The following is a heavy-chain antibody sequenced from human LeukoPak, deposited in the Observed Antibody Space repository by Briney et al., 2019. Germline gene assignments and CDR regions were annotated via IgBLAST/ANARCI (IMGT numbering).Heavy chain of an antibody. J-gene: IGHJ6*03. CDR2: ISSSSSYI. CDR3: ARTYSRTAQRLDYYYYYYMDV. Sequence: GGSLRLSCAASGFTFSSYSMNWVRQAPGKGLEWVSSISSSSSYIYYADSVKGRFTISRDNAKNSLYLQMNSLRAEDTAVYYCARTYSRTAQRLDYYYYYYMDVWGKGTTVTVSS. CDR1: GFTFSSYS. V-gene: IGHV3-21*01. D-gene: IGHD6-13*01.